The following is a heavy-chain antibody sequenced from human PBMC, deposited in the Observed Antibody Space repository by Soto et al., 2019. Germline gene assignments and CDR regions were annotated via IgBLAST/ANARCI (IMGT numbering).Heavy chain of an antibody. CDR2: IYTGGNT. CDR1: GFTVTSYY. J-gene: IGHJ6*02. V-gene: IGHV3-53*01. D-gene: IGHD3-10*01. CDR3: ARDYYSGSVNYYRAHYYHYAMDV. Sequence: GGSLRLSCAASGFTVTSYYMSWVRQAPGKGLEWVSLIYTGGNTNYADSVKGRFTISRDNSKNTLYLQMNSLRAEDTAVYYCARDYYSGSVNYYRAHYYHYAMDVCGPGTTVTVSS.